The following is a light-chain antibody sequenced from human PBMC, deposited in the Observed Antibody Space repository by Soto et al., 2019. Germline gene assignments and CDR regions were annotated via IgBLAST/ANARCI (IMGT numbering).Light chain of an antibody. CDR3: QHYNNPPVT. Sequence: EIVLTQSPGTLSLSPGERATLSCRASQSVSSSNLVWYRQKPGQAPRLLIYGTSSRAIGIPDRFSGSGSGTDFTLTITRLEPEDFGLYYCQHYNNPPVTFGGGTKVEI. J-gene: IGKJ4*01. V-gene: IGKV3-20*01. CDR2: GTS. CDR1: QSVSSSN.